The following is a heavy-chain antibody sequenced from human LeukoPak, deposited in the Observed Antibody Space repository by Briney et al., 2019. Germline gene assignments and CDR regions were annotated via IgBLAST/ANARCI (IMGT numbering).Heavy chain of an antibody. D-gene: IGHD6-13*01. J-gene: IGHJ4*02. CDR1: GGSISSYY. Sequence: SETLSLTCTVSGGSISSYYWSWIRQPPGKGLEWIGYIYYSGSTNYNPSLKSRVTISVDTSKNQFSLKLSSVTAADTAVYYCAGVPIAAAVPLFDYWGQGTLVTVSS. V-gene: IGHV4-59*01. CDR3: AGVPIAAAVPLFDY. CDR2: IYYSGST.